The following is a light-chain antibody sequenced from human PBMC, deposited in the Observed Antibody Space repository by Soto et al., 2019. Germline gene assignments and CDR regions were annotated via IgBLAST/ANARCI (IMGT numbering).Light chain of an antibody. CDR3: QQYNNWPPIA. CDR2: GAS. V-gene: IGKV3-15*01. Sequence: EIVMPQSPATLSVSPGERATLSCRASQSVSSNLAWYQQKPGQAPRLLIYGASTRATGIPARLSGSGSGTGFTLTISSLQSEDFAVYYCQQYNNWPPIAFGQGTKLEIK. J-gene: IGKJ2*01. CDR1: QSVSSN.